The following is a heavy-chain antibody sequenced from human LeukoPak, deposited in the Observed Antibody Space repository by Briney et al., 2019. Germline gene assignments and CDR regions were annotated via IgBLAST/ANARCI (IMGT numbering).Heavy chain of an antibody. J-gene: IGHJ5*02. Sequence: GASVKVSCKASGYTFTSYGISWVRQAPGQGLEWMGWISAYNGNTNYAQKLQGRATMTTDTSTSTAYMELRSLRSDDTAVYYCARYDSSGYYYRDWFDPWGQGTLVTVSS. CDR1: GYTFTSYG. V-gene: IGHV1-18*01. CDR3: ARYDSSGYYYRDWFDP. CDR2: ISAYNGNT. D-gene: IGHD3-22*01.